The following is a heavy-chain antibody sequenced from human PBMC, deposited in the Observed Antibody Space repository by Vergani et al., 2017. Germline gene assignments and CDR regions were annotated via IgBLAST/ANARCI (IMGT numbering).Heavy chain of an antibody. V-gene: IGHV3-11*04. CDR1: GFTFSDHY. D-gene: IGHD3-9*01. Sequence: QVQLVESGGGSVKPGGSLRLSCAASGFTFSDHYMSWVRQAPGKGLEWISYMRSGESIYHADPVKGRFTVSRDNTKNTLYLQMNSLRAEDTAVYYCARETDTGSSVSYNYYAMDVWGQGTTVSVSS. CDR3: ARETDTGSSVSYNYYAMDV. J-gene: IGHJ6*02. CDR2: MRSGESI.